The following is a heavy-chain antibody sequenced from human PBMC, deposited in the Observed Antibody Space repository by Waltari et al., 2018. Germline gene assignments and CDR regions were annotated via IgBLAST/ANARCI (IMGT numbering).Heavy chain of an antibody. D-gene: IGHD3-10*01. CDR2: IYTSGST. CDR1: GGSISPRSFY. CDR3: AREGGFSYRSEH. Sequence: QVQLHESGPGLVKPSQTLSLTCTVSGGSISPRSFYWNWIRQPAGKGLEWIGFIYTSGSTNYNPSLKSRVTISADTSKNQFSLKVTSVTAADTAVYYCAREGGFSYRSEHWGQGALVTVAS. J-gene: IGHJ4*02. V-gene: IGHV4-61*09.